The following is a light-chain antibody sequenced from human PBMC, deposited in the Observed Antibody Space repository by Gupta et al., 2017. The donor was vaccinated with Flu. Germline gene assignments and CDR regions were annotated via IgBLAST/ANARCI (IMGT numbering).Light chain of an antibody. J-gene: IGLJ1*01. V-gene: IGLV3-1*01. CDR3: RAWDSNTALCV. CDR1: PLGDKY. Sequence: SFERTQPPSVAVCPGQPASIPCPGEPLGDKYISWYQQRPGQSPVLVIYEDNQRPSGVPERFSGATSGNTATLTISGTQAMDEADYFCRAWDSNTALCVFGSGTTVTVL. CDR2: EDN.